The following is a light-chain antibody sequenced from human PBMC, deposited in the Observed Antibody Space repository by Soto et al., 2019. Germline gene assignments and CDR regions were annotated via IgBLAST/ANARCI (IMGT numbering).Light chain of an antibody. CDR2: GAS. CDR1: QSVTSN. CDR3: QRRSNWSTT. Sequence: EIVMTQSPATLSVSPGERATLSCRASQSVTSNLAWYQQKPGQAPRLLIYGASTRATGIPARFSGSGSATEFTLTISSLQSEDFAVYYCQRRSNWSTTFGQGTKVEIK. V-gene: IGKV3-15*01. J-gene: IGKJ1*01.